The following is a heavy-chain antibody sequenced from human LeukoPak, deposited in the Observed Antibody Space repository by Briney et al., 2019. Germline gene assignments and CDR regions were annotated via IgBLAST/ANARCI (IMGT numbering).Heavy chain of an antibody. D-gene: IGHD3-10*01. Sequence: SETLSLTCVVSGGSISRGSYYWNWIRQPAGKGLEWMGRIYNSGSTNYNPSLKSRVTISADMSRNQLSLLLTSVTAADTAVYYCARQTFGVLYFDYWGQGTLVTVSS. V-gene: IGHV4-61*02. CDR3: ARQTFGVLYFDY. J-gene: IGHJ4*02. CDR1: GGSISRGSYY. CDR2: IYNSGST.